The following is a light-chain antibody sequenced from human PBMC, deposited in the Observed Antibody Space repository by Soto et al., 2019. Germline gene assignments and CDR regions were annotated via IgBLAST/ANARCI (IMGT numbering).Light chain of an antibody. CDR3: QQSLGSPGIS. Sequence: IVLTQSPGTLSLSPGDRATLSCRASQRVSARYLAWYHQKPGQAPRLLIFGASDRATGIPDRFSGSGSWTDFTLTIGRVDPENEAMYYCQQSLGSPGISFAQRTRPEI. J-gene: IGKJ5*01. V-gene: IGKV3-20*01. CDR1: QRVSARY. CDR2: GAS.